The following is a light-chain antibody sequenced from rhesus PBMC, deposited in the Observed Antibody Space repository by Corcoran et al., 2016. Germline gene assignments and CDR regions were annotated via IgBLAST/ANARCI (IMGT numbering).Light chain of an antibody. CDR1: QGISSW. CDR3: QQYKSVPFT. J-gene: IGKJ3*01. Sequence: EIQMTQSPSSLSASVGDRVTITCRARQGISSWLAWYQKKPGRAPKLLIYKASSLKSGVPSRFSGSGPGTDFTLTISSLQPEDFATYYCQQYKSVPFTFGPGTKLDIK. V-gene: IGKV1-21*01. CDR2: KAS.